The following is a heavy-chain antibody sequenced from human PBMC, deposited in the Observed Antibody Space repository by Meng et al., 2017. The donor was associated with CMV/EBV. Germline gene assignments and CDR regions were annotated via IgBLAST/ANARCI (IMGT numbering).Heavy chain of an antibody. D-gene: IGHD6-6*01. CDR3: AKDRGEYSSSSEVDY. CDR2: ISGSGGST. Sequence: GESLKISCAASGFTFCSYAMSWVRQAPGKGLEWVSAISGSGGSTYYADSVKGRFTISRDNSKNTLYLQMNSLRAEDTAVYYCAKDRGEYSSSSEVDYWGQGTLVTVSS. V-gene: IGHV3-23*01. J-gene: IGHJ4*02. CDR1: GFTFCSYA.